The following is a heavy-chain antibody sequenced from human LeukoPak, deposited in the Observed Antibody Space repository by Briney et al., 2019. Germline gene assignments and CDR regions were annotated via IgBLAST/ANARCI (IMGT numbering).Heavy chain of an antibody. CDR3: AKDIRVWGSYRYPCLDY. V-gene: IGHV3-30*05. CDR2: ISYDGDNK. Sequence: GRSLRLSCAASGFSFSSYGMHWVRQAPGKGLEWVAVISYDGDNKYYADSVNGRFTISRDNSKNTLSLQMDSLRAEGTAVYYCAKDIRVWGSYRYPCLDYWGQGTLVTVSA. D-gene: IGHD3-16*02. J-gene: IGHJ4*02. CDR1: GFSFSSYG.